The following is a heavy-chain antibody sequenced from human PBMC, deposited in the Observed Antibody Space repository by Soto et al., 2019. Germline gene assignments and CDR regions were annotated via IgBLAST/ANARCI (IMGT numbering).Heavy chain of an antibody. CDR3: ARGPSGNCDSWYFDL. J-gene: IGHJ2*01. Sequence: QVQLQESGPGLVKPSQTLSLTCTVSGGSISSGGNYWSWIRQHPGKGLEWIGYIYYSGSTYYNPSLKRRVTISVDTSKNQFALKRSSVTDADTAVYYCARGPSGNCDSWYFDLWGRGTLVTVSS. D-gene: IGHD2-15*01. V-gene: IGHV4-31*03. CDR1: GGSISSGGNY. CDR2: IYYSGST.